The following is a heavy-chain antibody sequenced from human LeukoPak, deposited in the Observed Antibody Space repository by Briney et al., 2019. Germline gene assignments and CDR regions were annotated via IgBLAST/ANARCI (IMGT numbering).Heavy chain of an antibody. CDR1: GLTVTTNY. CDR3: ASNDYPITYQYMDV. D-gene: IGHD5-12*01. J-gene: IGHJ6*03. Sequence: GGSLRLSCAASGLTVTTNYVSWVRQAPGKGLEWVSVMYSRGKTYYADSVKGRFTISRDISTNMVHLQMNSLRTEDTAMYLCASNDYPITYQYMDVWGTGTTVTVSS. V-gene: IGHV3-66*02. CDR2: MYSRGKT.